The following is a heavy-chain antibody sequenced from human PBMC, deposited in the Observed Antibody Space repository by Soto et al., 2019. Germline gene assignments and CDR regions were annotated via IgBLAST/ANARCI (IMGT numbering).Heavy chain of an antibody. CDR2: INTDGSST. V-gene: IGHV3-74*01. Sequence: PGGSLRLSCAASGFTFSNYWMHWVRQAPGKGLVWVSRINTDGSSTNYADSVKGRFTISRDNAKNTLYLQMNSLRPEDTAVYFCASPTPAGFWGQGTLVTVSS. J-gene: IGHJ4*02. CDR3: ASPTPAGF. D-gene: IGHD2-15*01. CDR1: GFTFSNYW.